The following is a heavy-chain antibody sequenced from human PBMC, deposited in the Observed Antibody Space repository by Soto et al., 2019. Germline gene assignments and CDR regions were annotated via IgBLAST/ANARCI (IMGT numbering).Heavy chain of an antibody. Sequence: QVQLVQSGAEVKKPGSSVKVSCRASGYTFTTYNLLWVRQAPGQRLEGMAWINPGNGDTKYSHNFQGRVNATRDTSASKGYMEKGCLRAKDKSTCYCASEQRGVPIGWAWARDILGQWTMVTVCS. V-gene: IGHV1-3*01. J-gene: IGHJ3*02. D-gene: IGHD1-26*01. CDR2: INPGNGDT. CDR1: GYTFTTYN. CDR3: ASEQRGVPIGWAWARDI.